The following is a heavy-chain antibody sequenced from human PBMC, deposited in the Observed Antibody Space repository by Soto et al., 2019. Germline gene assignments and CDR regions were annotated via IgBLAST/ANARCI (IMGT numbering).Heavy chain of an antibody. CDR3: ARDFVVVPSAWYYFDY. J-gene: IGHJ4*02. CDR2: INPSGGST. Sequence: ASVKVSCKASGYTFTRYFMHWVRNAPGQGLEWMGIINPSGGSTSYAQKFQGRVTMTRDTSTSTVYMELSSLRSEDMAVYYCARDFVVVPSAWYYFDYWGQGTLVTVSS. D-gene: IGHD2-2*01. CDR1: GYTFTRYF. V-gene: IGHV1-46*03.